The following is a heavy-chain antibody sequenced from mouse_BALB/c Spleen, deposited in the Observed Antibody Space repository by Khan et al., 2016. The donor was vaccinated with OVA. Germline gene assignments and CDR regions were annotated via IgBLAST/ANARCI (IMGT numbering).Heavy chain of an antibody. CDR3: WLVL. CDR1: GFTFSNYW. D-gene: IGHD2-2*01. V-gene: IGHV6-6*02. J-gene: IGHJ2*01. Sequence: EGKLEEAGAGLVQPGGSLTLSCVASGFTFSNYWMNCVRQPPAKGLEWVAEIRLKSDDSVSHSSVSVKGRFTLSRADSTCIVYLQLINLRAEDTGIDYGWLVLWGQGTTLTVSS. CDR2: IRLKSDDSVS.